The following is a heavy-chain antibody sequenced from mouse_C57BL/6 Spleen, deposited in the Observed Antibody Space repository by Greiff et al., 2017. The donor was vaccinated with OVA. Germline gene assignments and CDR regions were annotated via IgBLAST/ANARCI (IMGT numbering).Heavy chain of an antibody. J-gene: IGHJ4*01. CDR3: TREGIIPVVADARDY. D-gene: IGHD1-1*01. CDR1: GYTFTSYW. V-gene: IGHV1-5*01. Sequence: EVQRVESGTVLARPGASVKMSCKTSGYTFTSYWMHWVKQRPGQGLEWIGAIYPGNSDTSYNQKFKGKAKLTAVTSASTAYMELSSLTNEDSAVYSCTREGIIPVVADARDYWGQGTSVTSPQ. CDR2: IYPGNSDT.